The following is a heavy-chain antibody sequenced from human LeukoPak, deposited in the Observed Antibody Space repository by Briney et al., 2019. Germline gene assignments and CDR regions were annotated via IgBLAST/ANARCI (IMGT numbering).Heavy chain of an antibody. CDR1: GFTFSSYA. V-gene: IGHV3-23*01. D-gene: IGHD6-13*01. Sequence: PGGSLRLSCAASGFTFSSYAMSWVRQAPGKGLEWVSAISGSGGSTYYADSVKGRFTTSRDNSKNTLYLQMNSLRAEDTAVYYCAKRTWYSSSWYYYYGMDVWGQGTTVTVSS. CDR3: AKRTWYSSSWYYYYGMDV. CDR2: ISGSGGST. J-gene: IGHJ6*02.